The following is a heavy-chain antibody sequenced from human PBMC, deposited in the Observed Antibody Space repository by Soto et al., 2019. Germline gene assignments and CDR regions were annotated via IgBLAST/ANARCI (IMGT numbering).Heavy chain of an antibody. CDR2: ISSSSSYI. Sequence: GGSLRLSCAASGFTFSSYSMNWVRQAPGKGLEWVSSISSSSSYIYYADSVKGRFTISRDNAKNSLYLQMNSLRAEDTAVYYCARDQAGQSSGAIDYWGQGTLVTVSS. CDR1: GFTFSSYS. D-gene: IGHD6-19*01. J-gene: IGHJ4*02. CDR3: ARDQAGQSSGAIDY. V-gene: IGHV3-21*01.